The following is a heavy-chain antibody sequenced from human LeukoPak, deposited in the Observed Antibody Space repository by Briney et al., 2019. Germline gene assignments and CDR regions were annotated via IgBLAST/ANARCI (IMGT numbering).Heavy chain of an antibody. D-gene: IGHD6-6*01. CDR1: GGSISSYY. J-gene: IGHJ4*02. CDR3: ARAGFALAPHRGTPFDY. Sequence: SETLSLTCTVSGGSISSYYWSWIRQPAGKGLEWIGRIYTSGSTNYNPSLKSRVTISVNTSKNQFSLKLTSVTAADTAVYYCARAGFALAPHRGTPFDYWGQGTLVTVSS. V-gene: IGHV4-4*07. CDR2: IYTSGST.